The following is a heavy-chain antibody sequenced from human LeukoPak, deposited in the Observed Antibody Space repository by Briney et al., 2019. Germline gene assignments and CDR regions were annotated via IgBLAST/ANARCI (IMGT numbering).Heavy chain of an antibody. CDR1: GFTFSNAW. D-gene: IGHD3-22*01. CDR2: IKSKTDGGTT. Sequence: GGSLRLSCAASGFTFSNAWMSWVRQAPGKGLEWVGRIKSKTDGGTTDYAAPVKGRFTISRDDSKNTLYLQMNSLKTEDTAVYYCTTAHDSSGYYDAFDIWGQGTMVTVSS. J-gene: IGHJ3*02. V-gene: IGHV3-15*01. CDR3: TTAHDSSGYYDAFDI.